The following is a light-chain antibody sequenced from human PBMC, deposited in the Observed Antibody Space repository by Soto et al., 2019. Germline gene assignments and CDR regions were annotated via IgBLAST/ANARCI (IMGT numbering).Light chain of an antibody. V-gene: IGLV2-14*01. Sequence: QSALTQPASVSGSPGQSITISCTGTSSDVGGYNYVSWYQQHPGKAPKLMIYDVSNRPSGVSNRFSGSKSGNTASLTISGLQAEDEADYHCSSYTSSSTSFGTGTKVT. CDR2: DVS. CDR3: SSYTSSSTS. J-gene: IGLJ1*01. CDR1: SSDVGGYNY.